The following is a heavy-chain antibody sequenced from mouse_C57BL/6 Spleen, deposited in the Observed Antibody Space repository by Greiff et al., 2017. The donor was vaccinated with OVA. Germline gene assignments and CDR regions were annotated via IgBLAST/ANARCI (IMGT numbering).Heavy chain of an antibody. D-gene: IGHD1-1*01. V-gene: IGHV2-2*01. J-gene: IGHJ4*01. CDR2: IWSGGST. Sequence: QVQLKQSGPGLVQPSQSLSITCTVSGFSLTSYGVHWVRQSPGKGLEWLGVIWSGGSTDYNAAFISRLSISKDNSKSQVFFKMNSLQADDTAIYYCASPYYYGSSYNYAMDYWGQGTSVTVSS. CDR3: ASPYYYGSSYNYAMDY. CDR1: GFSLTSYG.